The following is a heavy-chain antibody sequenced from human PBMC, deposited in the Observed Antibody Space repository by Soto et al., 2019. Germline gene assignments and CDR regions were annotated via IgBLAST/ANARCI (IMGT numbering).Heavy chain of an antibody. V-gene: IGHV3-7*05. Sequence: GGSLRLSCAASGFTFSSYWMSWVRQAPGKGLEWVANIKQDGSEKYYVDSVKGRFTISRDNAKNSLYLQMNSLRAEDTAVYYCARLIQYYDFWSGYYRNYGMDVWGQGTTVTVSS. J-gene: IGHJ6*02. CDR1: GFTFSSYW. CDR3: ARLIQYYDFWSGYYRNYGMDV. D-gene: IGHD3-3*01. CDR2: IKQDGSEK.